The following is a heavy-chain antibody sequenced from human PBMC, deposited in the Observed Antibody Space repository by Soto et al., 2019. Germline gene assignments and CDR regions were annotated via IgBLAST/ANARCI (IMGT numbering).Heavy chain of an antibody. D-gene: IGHD3-10*01. Sequence: SETLSLTCTVSGGSISSYYWSWIRQPPGKGLEWIGYIYYSGSTNYNPSLKSRVTTSVDTSKNQFSLKLSSVTAADTAVYYCDRARLAENWYYFSGTKGPWFYPCCQGTLVTVSA. CDR3: DRARLAENWYYFSGTKGPWFYP. CDR2: IYYSGST. J-gene: IGHJ5*02. CDR1: GGSISSYY. V-gene: IGHV4-59*01.